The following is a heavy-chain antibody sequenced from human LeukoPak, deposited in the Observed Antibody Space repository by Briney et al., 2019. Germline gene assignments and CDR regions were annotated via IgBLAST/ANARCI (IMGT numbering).Heavy chain of an antibody. J-gene: IGHJ3*02. Sequence: SVKVSCQASGGTFSRYSISWVRQAPGQRLEWMGGIIPIFGTANYAQKFQGRVTITAYKSTCTAYRELSSLRSAETAVYYCAGVHYYGSGNYYRGAFDIWGQGTMVTVSS. CDR3: AGVHYYGSGNYYRGAFDI. V-gene: IGHV1-69*06. CDR1: GGTFSRYS. D-gene: IGHD3-10*01. CDR2: IIPIFGTA.